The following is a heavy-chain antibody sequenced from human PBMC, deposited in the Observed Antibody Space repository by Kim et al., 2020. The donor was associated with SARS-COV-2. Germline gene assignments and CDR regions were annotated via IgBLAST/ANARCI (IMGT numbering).Heavy chain of an antibody. J-gene: IGHJ4*02. D-gene: IGHD2-21*02. Sequence: GGSLRLSCAASGFSFSTYGMHWVRQAPGKGLEWVAVISYDGSRKHYVESVKGRFTISRDNSKNTLYLQMNSLRAEDTAVYYCAKDNAHTHCDGNCGGLWTYWGQGTLVTVSS. CDR1: GFSFSTYG. CDR2: ISYDGSRK. CDR3: AKDNAHTHCDGNCGGLWTY. V-gene: IGHV3-30*18.